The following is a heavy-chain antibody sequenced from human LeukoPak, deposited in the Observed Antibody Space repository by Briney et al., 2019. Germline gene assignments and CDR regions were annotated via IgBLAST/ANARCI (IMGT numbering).Heavy chain of an antibody. V-gene: IGHV3-23*01. CDR2: ISGSGGST. CDR1: GFTVSSNY. D-gene: IGHD1-26*01. CDR3: AKGSGSYLIYYYYRDV. Sequence: GGSLRLSCAASGFTVSSNYMSWVRQAPGKGLEWVSAISGSGGSTYYADSVKGRFTISRDNSKNTLYLQMNSLRAEDTAVYYRAKGSGSYLIYYYYRDVWGKGTTVTVSS. J-gene: IGHJ6*03.